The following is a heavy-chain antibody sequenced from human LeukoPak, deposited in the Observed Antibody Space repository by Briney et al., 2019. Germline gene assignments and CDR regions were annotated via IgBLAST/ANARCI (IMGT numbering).Heavy chain of an antibody. J-gene: IGHJ4*02. CDR3: ANDQGRYCSSTSCYRYFDY. V-gene: IGHV3-23*01. CDR1: GFTFSSYA. D-gene: IGHD2-2*01. CDR2: ISGSGGST. Sequence: GGSLRLPCAASGFTFSSYAMSWVRQAPGKGLEWVSAISGSGGSTYYADSVKGRFTISRDNSKNTLYLQMNSLRAEDTAVYYCANDQGRYCSSTSCYRYFDYWGQGTLVTVSS.